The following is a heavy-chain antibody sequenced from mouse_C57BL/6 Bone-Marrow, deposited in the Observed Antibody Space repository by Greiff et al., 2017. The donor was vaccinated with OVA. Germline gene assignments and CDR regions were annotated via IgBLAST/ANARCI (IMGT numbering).Heavy chain of an antibody. V-gene: IGHV1-81*01. CDR1: GYTFTSYG. D-gene: IGHD1-1*01. CDR2: IYPRSGNT. J-gene: IGHJ2*01. Sequence: QVQLQQSGAELARPGASVKLSCKASGYTFTSYGISWVKQRTGQGLEWIGEIYPRSGNTYYNEKFKGKATLTADKSSSTAYMELRSLTSEDSAVDFSARSYYGSSFDYWGQGTTLTVSS. CDR3: ARSYYGSSFDY.